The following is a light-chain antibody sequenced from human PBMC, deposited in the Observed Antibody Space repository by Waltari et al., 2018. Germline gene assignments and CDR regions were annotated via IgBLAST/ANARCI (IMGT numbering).Light chain of an antibody. CDR1: SSAVGGSNF. CDR3: SSYARSDNYV. J-gene: IGLJ1*01. V-gene: IGLV2-8*01. CDR2: EVT. Sequence: QSALTQPPSASGSPGQSVTISCTGPSSAVGGSNFVPWYQQHPGKAPKLMIYEVTKRPSRVPDRFSGSKSGNTASLTVSGLQAEDEADYYCSSYARSDNYVFGTGTKVTVL.